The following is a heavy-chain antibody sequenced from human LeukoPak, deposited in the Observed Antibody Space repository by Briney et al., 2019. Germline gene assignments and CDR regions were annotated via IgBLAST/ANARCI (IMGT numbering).Heavy chain of an antibody. D-gene: IGHD5-24*01. CDR3: ARVVDGYNRNPGFSYFDY. J-gene: IGHJ4*02. V-gene: IGHV4-39*07. Sequence: PSETLSLTCTVSGGSISSSSYYWGWIRQPPGKGLEWIGSIYYSGSTYYNPSLKSRVTISVDTSKNQFSLKLSSVTAADTAVYYCARVVDGYNRNPGFSYFDYWGQGTLVTVSS. CDR1: GGSISSSSYY. CDR2: IYYSGST.